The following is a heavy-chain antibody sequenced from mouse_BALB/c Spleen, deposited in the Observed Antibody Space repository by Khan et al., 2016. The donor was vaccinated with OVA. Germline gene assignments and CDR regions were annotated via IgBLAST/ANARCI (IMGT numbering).Heavy chain of an antibody. J-gene: IGHJ4*01. V-gene: IGHV3-2*02. CDR2: ISYSGST. Sequence: VQLKESGPGLVKPSQSLSLTCTVTGYSITSDYAWNWIRQFPGNKLEWMGYISYSGSTNYNPALKSRIPFTRDQSKNQFFLQLNSVTTEDTATYYCARDGSRYNYAMDYWGQGISVTVSS. CDR1: GYSITSDYA. CDR3: ARDGSRYNYAMDY. D-gene: IGHD2-3*01.